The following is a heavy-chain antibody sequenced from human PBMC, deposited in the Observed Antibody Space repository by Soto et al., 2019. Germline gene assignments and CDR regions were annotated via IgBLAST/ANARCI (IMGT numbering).Heavy chain of an antibody. V-gene: IGHV3-21*01. J-gene: IGHJ4*02. CDR3: ARGIMSLGATFGGEFDY. CDR2: ISSSSSYI. D-gene: IGHD1-26*01. CDR1: GFTFSSYS. Sequence: EVQLVESGGGLVKPGGSLRLSCAASGFTFSSYSMNWVRQAPGKGLEWVSSISSSSSYIYYADSVKGRFTISRDNAKNXXYLQMNSLRAEDTAVYYCARGIMSLGATFGGEFDYWGQGTLVTVSS.